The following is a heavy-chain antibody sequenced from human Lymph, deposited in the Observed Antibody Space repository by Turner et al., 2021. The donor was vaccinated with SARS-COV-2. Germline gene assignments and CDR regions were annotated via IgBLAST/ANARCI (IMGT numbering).Heavy chain of an antibody. CDR2: IYSGGSS. CDR1: GTTVSRNY. V-gene: IGHV3-53*04. CDR3: ARDLDTAGGMDV. J-gene: IGHJ6*02. Sequence: EVQLLESGGGLVQPGGSLRLSCAASGTTVSRNYMSWVRQAPGKGLEWVSVIYSGGSSYYADSVKGRFTISRHNSKNTLYLQMNSLRAEDTAVYDCARDLDTAGGMDVWGQGTTVTVSS. D-gene: IGHD5-18*01.